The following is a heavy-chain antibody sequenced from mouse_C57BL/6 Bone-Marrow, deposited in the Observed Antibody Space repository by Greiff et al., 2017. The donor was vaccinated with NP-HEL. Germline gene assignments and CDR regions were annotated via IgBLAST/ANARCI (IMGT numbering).Heavy chain of an antibody. CDR3: ARNSWYYDVDY. D-gene: IGHD1-1*01. CDR1: GFSLTSYG. Sequence: VKLLESGPGLVQPSQSLSITCTVSGFSLTSYGVHWVRQSPGTGLEWLGVIWSGGCTAYNAALFYRLSISKDNSKSQVFFKMNSLQADDTAIYYCARNSWYYDVDYWGQGTTLTVSS. CDR2: IWSGGCT. J-gene: IGHJ2*01. V-gene: IGHV2-2*01.